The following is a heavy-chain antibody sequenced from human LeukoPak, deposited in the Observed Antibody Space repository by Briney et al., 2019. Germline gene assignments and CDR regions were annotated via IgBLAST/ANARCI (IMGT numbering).Heavy chain of an antibody. CDR3: AKVDDILTGHFDS. Sequence: GGSLRLSCAASGFTFSSFAMSWVRQAPGKGLEWVSDTSGSGGSTYYADSVKGRFTISRDNSKNMLYLQMNSLRAEDAAVYYCAKVDDILTGHFDSWGQGTLVTVSS. V-gene: IGHV3-23*01. CDR2: TSGSGGST. J-gene: IGHJ4*02. D-gene: IGHD3-9*01. CDR1: GFTFSSFA.